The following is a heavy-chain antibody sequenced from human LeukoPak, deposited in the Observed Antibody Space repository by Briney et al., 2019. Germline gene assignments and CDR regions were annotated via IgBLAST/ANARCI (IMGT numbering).Heavy chain of an antibody. CDR1: GFTFSSYA. CDR2: ISGSGGST. D-gene: IGHD6-19*01. Sequence: GGSLRLSCAVSGFTFSSYAMSWVRQAPGKRLEWVSAISGSGGSTYYADSVKGRFTISRDNSKNTLYLQMNSLRAEDTAVYYCAKDRQWLVFDYWGQGTLVTVSS. CDR3: AKDRQWLVFDY. V-gene: IGHV3-23*01. J-gene: IGHJ4*02.